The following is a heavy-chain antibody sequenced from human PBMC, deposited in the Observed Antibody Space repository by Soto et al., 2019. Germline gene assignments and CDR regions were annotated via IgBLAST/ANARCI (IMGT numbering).Heavy chain of an antibody. D-gene: IGHD2-21*02. V-gene: IGHV1-69*08. Sequence: QVQLVQSGAELMKPGSSVKVSCRASGDTFSSYTVNWVRQAPGRGLEWMGRSIPVLGTTDYAQKFKGRVTITADKSSNIVYMELSSLRSEDTAVYYCARRRYCGYDCYHKHYYGMDVWDQGTTVTVAS. J-gene: IGHJ6*02. CDR2: SIPVLGTT. CDR1: GDTFSSYT. CDR3: ARRRYCGYDCYHKHYYGMDV.